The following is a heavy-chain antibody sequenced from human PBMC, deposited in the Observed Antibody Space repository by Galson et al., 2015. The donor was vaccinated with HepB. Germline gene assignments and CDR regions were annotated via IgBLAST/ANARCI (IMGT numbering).Heavy chain of an antibody. V-gene: IGHV4-30-4*01. Sequence: VQLQESGPGLVKPSQTLSLTCTVSGGSLRSGDYYWTWIRQPPGKGLEWIGYIYYSGSTYYNPSLKSRVTISVDTSKNQFSLKLSYVTAADTAVYYCARERYYDSSGYPNWFDPWGQGTLVTVSS. J-gene: IGHJ5*02. CDR2: IYYSGST. D-gene: IGHD3-22*01. CDR3: ARERYYDSSGYPNWFDP. CDR1: GGSLRSGDYY.